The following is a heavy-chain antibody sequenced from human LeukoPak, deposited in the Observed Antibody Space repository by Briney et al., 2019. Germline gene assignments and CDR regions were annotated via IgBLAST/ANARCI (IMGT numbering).Heavy chain of an antibody. CDR1: GFTFSDYY. V-gene: IGHV3-11*01. J-gene: IGHJ5*02. CDR2: ISSSGSTI. Sequence: GRSLRLSCAASGFTFSDYYMSWIRQAPGKGLEWVSYISSSGSTIYYADSVKGRFTISRDNAKNSLYLQMNSLRAEDTAVYYCARRARITIFGVVINWFDPWGQGTLVTVSP. D-gene: IGHD3-3*01. CDR3: ARRARITIFGVVINWFDP.